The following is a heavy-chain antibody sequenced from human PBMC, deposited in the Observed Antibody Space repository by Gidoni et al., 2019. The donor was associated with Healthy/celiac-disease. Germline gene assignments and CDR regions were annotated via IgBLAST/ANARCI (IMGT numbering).Heavy chain of an antibody. CDR1: RFTFDDYA. D-gene: IGHD6-19*01. J-gene: IGHJ4*02. CDR3: AKGDEVAGQGYYFDF. CDR2: ITWNSGRT. V-gene: IGHV3-9*01. Sequence: EVQLVVSGVGLVQSARSLRRSCAASRFTFDDYAMHWVRQAPGKGLEWGSGITWNSGRTKYADSVKGRVSISRDNAKNSLYLQMNSLRAEDTAFYYCAKGDEVAGQGYYFDFWGQGTLVTVSS.